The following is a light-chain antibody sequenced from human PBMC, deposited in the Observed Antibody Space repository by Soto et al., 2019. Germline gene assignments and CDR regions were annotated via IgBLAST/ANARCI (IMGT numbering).Light chain of an antibody. Sequence: QSVLTQPASVSGSPGQLITLSCTGTTSDVGGFDYVSWYQQHPGKVPKLMIFDVSNRPSGVSDRFSGSKSGNTASLTISGLQAEDEADYYCSSYTTTGTQVFGTGTKV. CDR1: TSDVGGFDY. CDR2: DVS. V-gene: IGLV2-14*03. J-gene: IGLJ1*01. CDR3: SSYTTTGTQV.